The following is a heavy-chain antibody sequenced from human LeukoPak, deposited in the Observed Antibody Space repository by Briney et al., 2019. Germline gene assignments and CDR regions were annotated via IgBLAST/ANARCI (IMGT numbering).Heavy chain of an antibody. D-gene: IGHD3-3*01. J-gene: IGHJ4*02. CDR3: AKDRTLDFWSGYSY. CDR1: GFTLSSYA. Sequence: GGSLRLSCAASGFTLSSYAMSWVRQAPGKGLEWVSLISGNAGSTYYADSVKGRFTISRDNSKNTLYLQMNSLRAEDTAVYYCAKDRTLDFWSGYSYWGQGTLVTVSS. V-gene: IGHV3-23*01. CDR2: ISGNAGST.